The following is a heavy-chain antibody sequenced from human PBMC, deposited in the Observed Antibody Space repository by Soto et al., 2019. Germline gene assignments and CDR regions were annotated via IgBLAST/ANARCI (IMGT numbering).Heavy chain of an antibody. V-gene: IGHV3-13*04. CDR3: ARGTVAGIFSL. D-gene: IGHD6-19*01. J-gene: IGHJ4*02. CDR2: IGTAGDT. CDR1: GFTFSSYD. Sequence: EVQLVESGGGLVQPGGSLRLSCAASGFTFSSYDMHWVRQATGKGLEWVSAIGTAGDTYYPGSVKGRFTISRENAKNSLYLQMNSLRAGDTAVYYCARGTVAGIFSLWGQGTLVTVSS.